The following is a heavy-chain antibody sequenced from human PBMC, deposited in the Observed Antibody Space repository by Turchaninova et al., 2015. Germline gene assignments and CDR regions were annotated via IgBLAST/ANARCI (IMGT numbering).Heavy chain of an antibody. CDR1: GSSISSGYS. Sequence: QVQLQESGPGLVTPSETLSPTCPFSGSSISSGYSWGWRRLPPGEGLEWIGCLYHSGSPYHNPSLKSRVSMSLDAPKNQFSLKLRSMTAADTAVYYCAMLAGDLDLSDGSEIWGQGTMVIVSS. V-gene: IGHV4-38-2*01. CDR2: LYHSGSP. D-gene: IGHD2-15*01. CDR3: AMLAGDLDLSDGSEI. J-gene: IGHJ3*02.